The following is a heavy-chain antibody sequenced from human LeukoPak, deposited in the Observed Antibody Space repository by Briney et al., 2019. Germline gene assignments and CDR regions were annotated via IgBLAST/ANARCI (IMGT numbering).Heavy chain of an antibody. CDR2: INHSGST. CDR1: GGSFSGYY. D-gene: IGHD3-3*01. J-gene: IGHJ3*02. CDR3: ARGRSGSEIFARSFDI. V-gene: IGHV4-34*01. Sequence: SSETLSLTCAVYGGSFSGYYWSWIRQPPGKGLEWIGEINHSGSTNYNPSLKSRVTISVDKSKNQFSLKLSSVTAADTAVYYCARGRSGSEIFARSFDIWGQGTMVTVSS.